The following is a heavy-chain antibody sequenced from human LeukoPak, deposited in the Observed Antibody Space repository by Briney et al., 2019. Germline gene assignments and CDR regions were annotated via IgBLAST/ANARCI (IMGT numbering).Heavy chain of an antibody. CDR2: ISSSGSTI. D-gene: IGHD4-17*01. CDR1: GFTFSSYE. J-gene: IGHJ4*02. Sequence: GRSLRLSCAASGFTFSSYEMNWVRQAPGKGLEWVSYISSSGSTIYYADSVKGRFTISRDNAKNSLYLQMNSLRAEDTAVYYCARENGDYPFDYWGQGTLVTVSS. V-gene: IGHV3-48*03. CDR3: ARENGDYPFDY.